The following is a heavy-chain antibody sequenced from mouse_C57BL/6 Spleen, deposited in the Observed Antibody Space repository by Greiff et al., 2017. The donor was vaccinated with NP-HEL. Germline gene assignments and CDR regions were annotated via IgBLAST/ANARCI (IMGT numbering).Heavy chain of an antibody. D-gene: IGHD1-1*01. CDR2: IYPRSGNT. CDR3: ARGIITRGYFDV. CDR1: GYTFTSYG. V-gene: IGHV1-81*01. Sequence: VQLQQSGAELARPGASVKLSCKASGYTFTSYGISWVKQSTGQGLEWIGEIYPRSGNTYYNEKFKGKATLTADKSSSTAYMELRRLTSEDSAVYCCARGIITRGYFDVWGTGTTVTVSS. J-gene: IGHJ1*03.